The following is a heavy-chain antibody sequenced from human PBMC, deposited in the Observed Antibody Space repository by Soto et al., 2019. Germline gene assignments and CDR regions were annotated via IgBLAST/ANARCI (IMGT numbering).Heavy chain of an antibody. Sequence: ASVKVSCKASGYTFTSYYMHWVRQAPGQGLEWMGIINPSGGSTSYAQKFQGRVTMTRDTSTSTVYMELSSLRSEDTAVYYCARGDIAAAGKGPCDYWGQGTLATVSS. CDR2: INPSGGST. D-gene: IGHD6-13*01. CDR3: ARGDIAAAGKGPCDY. J-gene: IGHJ4*02. CDR1: GYTFTSYY. V-gene: IGHV1-46*01.